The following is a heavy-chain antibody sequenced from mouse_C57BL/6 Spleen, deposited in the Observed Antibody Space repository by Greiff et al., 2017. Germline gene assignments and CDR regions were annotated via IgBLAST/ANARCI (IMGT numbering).Heavy chain of an antibody. CDR2: ISSGGDYI. CDR3: TRMGITTVVATSWYFDV. J-gene: IGHJ1*03. CDR1: GFTFSSYA. V-gene: IGHV5-9-1*02. D-gene: IGHD1-1*01. Sequence: EVKLEESGEGLVKPGGSLKLSCAASGFTFSSYAMSWVRQTPEKRLEWVAYISSGGDYIYYADTVKGRFTISRDNARNTLYLQMSSLKSEDTAMYYCTRMGITTVVATSWYFDVWGTGTTVTVSS.